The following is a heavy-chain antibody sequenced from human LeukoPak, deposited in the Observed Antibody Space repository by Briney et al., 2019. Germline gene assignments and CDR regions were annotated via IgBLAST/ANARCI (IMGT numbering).Heavy chain of an antibody. CDR2: IYTSGST. CDR3: ASDHMLYAFHI. CDR1: GGSISSGRYY. Sequence: PSETLSLTCTVSGGSISSGRYYWSWIRQPAGKGLEWIGRIYTSGSTNYNPSLKSRVTISVDTSKNQFSLKLISVTAADTAVYYCASDHMLYAFHIWGQGTMVTVSS. J-gene: IGHJ3*02. V-gene: IGHV4-61*02. D-gene: IGHD3-10*02.